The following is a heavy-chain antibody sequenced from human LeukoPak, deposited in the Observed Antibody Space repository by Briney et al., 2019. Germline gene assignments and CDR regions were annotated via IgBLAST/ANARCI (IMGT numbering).Heavy chain of an antibody. CDR3: ARGGEILVVTATTFDY. D-gene: IGHD2-21*02. J-gene: IGHJ4*02. CDR2: INHSGST. CDR1: GGSFSVYY. V-gene: IGHV4-34*01. Sequence: SETLSLTCAVYGGSFSVYYWSWIRQPPGKGLEWIGEINHSGSTNYNPSLKSRVTISVDTSKNQFSLKLSSVTAADTAVYYCARGGEILVVTATTFDYWGQGTLVTVSS.